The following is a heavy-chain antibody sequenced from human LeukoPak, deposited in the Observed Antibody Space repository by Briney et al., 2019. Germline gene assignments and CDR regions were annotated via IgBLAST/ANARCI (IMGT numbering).Heavy chain of an antibody. CDR1: GFSFSNAW. J-gene: IGHJ4*02. CDR3: TTGLRGPNNY. V-gene: IGHV3-15*01. Sequence: GGSLRLSCAASGFSFSNAWMNWVRQAPGKGLEWVGRIKRKSDNETVDCAAPVKGRFSITRDDSKNMLYLQMNSLKTEDTAVYYCTTGLRGPNNYWGQGALVTVSS. CDR2: IKRKSDNETV. D-gene: IGHD2-21*01.